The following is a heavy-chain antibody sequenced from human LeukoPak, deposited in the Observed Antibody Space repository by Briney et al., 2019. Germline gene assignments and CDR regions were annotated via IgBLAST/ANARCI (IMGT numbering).Heavy chain of an antibody. J-gene: IGHJ4*02. CDR2: IRSEPYGGTS. V-gene: IGHV3-49*03. D-gene: IGHD6-19*01. CDR1: GFNFGDYT. Sequence: GGSLRLSCTASGFNFGDYTMIWFRQAPGKGLEWVGFIRSEPYGGTSEYAASVKGRFTISRDDSKSIAYLQMNSLKIEDTAVYYCIRDLYPGYTSGWADYWGQGTLVTVSS. CDR3: IRDLYPGYTSGWADY.